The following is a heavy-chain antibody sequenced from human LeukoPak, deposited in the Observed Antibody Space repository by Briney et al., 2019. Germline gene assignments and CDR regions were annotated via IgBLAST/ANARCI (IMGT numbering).Heavy chain of an antibody. CDR2: IYYSGST. Sequence: SETLSLTCTVSGGSISSYYWSWIRQPPGKGLEWIGYIYYSGSTNYNPSLKSRVTISVDTSKNQFSLKLSSVTAADTAVYYCAREFYGGNGGFDYWGKGPLVTVS. D-gene: IGHD4-23*01. V-gene: IGHV4-59*01. J-gene: IGHJ4*02. CDR3: AREFYGGNGGFDY. CDR1: GGSISSYY.